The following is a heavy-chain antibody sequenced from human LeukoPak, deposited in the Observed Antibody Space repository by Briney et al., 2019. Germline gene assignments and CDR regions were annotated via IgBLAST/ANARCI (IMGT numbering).Heavy chain of an antibody. CDR1: GFTFSIYA. J-gene: IGHJ3*02. CDR2: ITGGRST. CDR3: AKCGAASRTTCQESAFDM. Sequence: GGSLRLSCAASGFTFSIYAMSWVRRAPGRGLEWVSGITGGRSTYYADSVKGRFTISRDNSKNTMSMEMNSLRVEDTAVYYCAKCGAASRTTCQESAFDMWGQGTMVTVSS. D-gene: IGHD1-14*01. V-gene: IGHV3-23*01.